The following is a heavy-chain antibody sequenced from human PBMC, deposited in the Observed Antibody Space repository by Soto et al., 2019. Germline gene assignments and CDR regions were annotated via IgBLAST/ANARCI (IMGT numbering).Heavy chain of an antibody. V-gene: IGHV1-46*03. CDR1: GYTFTSYY. J-gene: IGHJ3*02. CDR2: INPSGGST. Sequence: ASVKVSCKASGYTFTSYYMHWVRQAPGQGLEWMGIINPSGGSTSYAQKFQGRVTMTRDTSTSTVYMELSSLRSEDTAVYYCARVEIVATINKSAFDIWGQGTMVTVSS. D-gene: IGHD5-12*01. CDR3: ARVEIVATINKSAFDI.